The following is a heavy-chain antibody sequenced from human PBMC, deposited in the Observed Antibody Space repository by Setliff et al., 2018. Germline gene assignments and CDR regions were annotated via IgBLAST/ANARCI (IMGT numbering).Heavy chain of an antibody. J-gene: IGHJ4*02. CDR1: GFTFTDYA. Sequence: GGSLRLSCAASGFTFTDYAMSWVRQAPGKGLEWVSTIYSGDRSTFYTDSVKGRFIIYRDSSKNTLYMQMNSLRAEDTAVYYCAKGCHAGCFWSDCWGQGTLVTVSS. CDR2: IYSGDRST. CDR3: AKGCHAGCFWSDC. D-gene: IGHD2-15*01. V-gene: IGHV3-23*03.